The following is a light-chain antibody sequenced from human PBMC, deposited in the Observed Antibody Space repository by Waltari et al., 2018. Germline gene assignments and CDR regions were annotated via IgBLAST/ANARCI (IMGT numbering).Light chain of an antibody. CDR1: SSDVGGYNY. V-gene: IGLV2-11*01. J-gene: IGLJ3*02. Sequence: QSALTQPRSVSGSPGQSVTISCTGTSSDVGGYNYVSWFQQHPGKAPKLMIHDVSKRPSGVPDRFSGSKSGHTASLTISGLQADDETDYYCCSYAGRYTWVFGGGTKLTVL. CDR2: DVS. CDR3: CSYAGRYTWV.